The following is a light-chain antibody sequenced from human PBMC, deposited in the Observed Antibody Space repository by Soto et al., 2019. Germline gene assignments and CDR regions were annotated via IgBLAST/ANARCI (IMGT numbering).Light chain of an antibody. Sequence: EIVLTQSPGPLSLSPGEGATLSCRASQSVSNNYLAWYQQKPGQAPRLLIYGASNRATGIPDRFSGSGSGTDFTLTISRPEPEDFAVYYCQQYGSSGTFGQGTKVDIK. V-gene: IGKV3-20*01. CDR1: QSVSNNY. CDR2: GAS. J-gene: IGKJ1*01. CDR3: QQYGSSGT.